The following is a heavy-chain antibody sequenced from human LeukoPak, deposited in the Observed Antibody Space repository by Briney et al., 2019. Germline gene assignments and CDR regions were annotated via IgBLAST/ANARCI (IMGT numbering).Heavy chain of an antibody. D-gene: IGHD3-10*01. CDR3: ARDLPVGLMVPKMRDYYYGMDV. CDR1: GGTFSSYA. CDR2: IIPILGTA. J-gene: IGHJ6*02. Sequence: SVKVSCKASGGTFSSYAISWVRQAPGQGLEWMGGIIPILGTANYAQKFQGRVTITADESTSTAYMELSSLRSEDTAVYYCARDLPVGLMVPKMRDYYYGMDVWGQGTTVTVSS. V-gene: IGHV1-69*13.